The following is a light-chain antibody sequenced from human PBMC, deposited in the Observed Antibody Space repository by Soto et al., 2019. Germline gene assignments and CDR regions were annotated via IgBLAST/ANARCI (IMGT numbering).Light chain of an antibody. J-gene: IGKJ2*01. CDR1: QSVSSK. Sequence: EIVMTQSPATLSVSPGERATLSCRASQSVSSKLVWYQQKPGQAPRLLIYGASTRATGIPARFSGSGSGTEFTLTISSLQSEDFAVYYCQQYNNWPPYTFGQWTKLEIK. CDR2: GAS. CDR3: QQYNNWPPYT. V-gene: IGKV3-15*01.